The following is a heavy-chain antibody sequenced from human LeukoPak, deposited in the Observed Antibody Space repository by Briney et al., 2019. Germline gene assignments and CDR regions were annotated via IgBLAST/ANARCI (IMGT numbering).Heavy chain of an antibody. Sequence: SETLSLTCAVYGGSFSGYYWSWIRQPPGKGLEWIGEINHSGSTNYNPSLESRVTISVDTSKNQFSLKLSSVTAADTAVYYCARGRGRYSGYDSRGTLNYWGQGTLVTVSS. CDR3: ARGRGRYSGYDSRGTLNY. J-gene: IGHJ4*02. CDR1: GGSFSGYY. CDR2: INHSGST. V-gene: IGHV4-34*01. D-gene: IGHD5-12*01.